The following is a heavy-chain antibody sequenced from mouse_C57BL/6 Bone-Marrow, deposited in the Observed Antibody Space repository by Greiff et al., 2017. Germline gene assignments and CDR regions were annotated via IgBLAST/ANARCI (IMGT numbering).Heavy chain of an antibody. CDR1: GFTFSDAW. CDR2: IRHKANNHAT. Sequence: DVQLVESGGGLVQPGGSMKLSCAASGFTFSDAWMDWVRQSPEKGLEWVAEIRHKANNHATYYAESVKGRFTISRDEYKCSVYPQMNSLRAEATGSYFCTPDRARDYWGQGTSVTVSS. CDR3: TPDRARDY. J-gene: IGHJ4*01. V-gene: IGHV6-6*01.